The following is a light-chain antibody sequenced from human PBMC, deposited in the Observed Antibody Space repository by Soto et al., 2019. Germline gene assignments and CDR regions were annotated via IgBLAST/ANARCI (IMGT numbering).Light chain of an antibody. V-gene: IGLV2-23*01. CDR2: EGS. CDR3: CSDGGSVV. J-gene: IGLJ2*01. Sequence: QSVLTQPASVSGSPGQSITISCTGTSSDVGSYNLVSWYQQHPGKAPKLMIYEGSKRPSGVSNRFSGSKSGNTASLTISGLQAEDEADYYCCSDGGSVVFGGGTKLTVL. CDR1: SSDVGSYNL.